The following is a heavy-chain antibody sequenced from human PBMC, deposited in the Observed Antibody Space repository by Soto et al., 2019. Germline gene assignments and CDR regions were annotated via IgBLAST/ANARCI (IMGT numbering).Heavy chain of an antibody. CDR2: IYYSGSS. V-gene: IGHV4-39*01. J-gene: IGHJ4*02. CDR1: GGSITSSEYY. D-gene: IGHD1-1*01. Sequence: PSETLSLTCTVSGGSITSSEYYWAWIRQPPGKGLQFVGTIYYSGSSYSNPSLKSRLSMSVDTSKNQFSLTMKSVTAADTGVYSCESHPLNWSEADSWGQGVLVTVSS. CDR3: ESHPLNWSEADS.